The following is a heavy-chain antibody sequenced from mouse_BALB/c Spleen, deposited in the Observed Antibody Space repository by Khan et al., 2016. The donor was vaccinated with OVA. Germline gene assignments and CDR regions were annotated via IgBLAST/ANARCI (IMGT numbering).Heavy chain of an antibody. CDR1: GYSLTSYG. J-gene: IGHJ1*01. D-gene: IGHD2-2*01. Sequence: QVQLKESGPGLVQPSQSLSITCTVSGYSLTSYGVHWVRQPPGKGLEWLGVIWSGGSTDYNAVFINRLSISNDNSKNQVFFRMKCQQTDDKDRYYCARFYGYEGYFDVWGAGTTVTVSS. CDR2: IWSGGST. CDR3: ARFYGYEGYFDV. V-gene: IGHV2-4*02.